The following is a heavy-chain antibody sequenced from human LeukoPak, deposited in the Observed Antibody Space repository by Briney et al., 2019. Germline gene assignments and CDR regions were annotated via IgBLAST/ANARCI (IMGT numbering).Heavy chain of an antibody. CDR1: GFTFSSYS. V-gene: IGHV3-48*01. CDR3: ARDSATDYYDSSGYYGY. J-gene: IGHJ4*02. D-gene: IGHD3-22*01. Sequence: PGGSLRLSCAASGFTFSSYSMNWVRQAPGKGLEWVSYISSSSSTIYYADSVKGRFTISRDNAKNSLYLQTNSLRAEDTAVYYCARDSATDYYDSSGYYGYWGQGTLVTVSS. CDR2: ISSSSSTI.